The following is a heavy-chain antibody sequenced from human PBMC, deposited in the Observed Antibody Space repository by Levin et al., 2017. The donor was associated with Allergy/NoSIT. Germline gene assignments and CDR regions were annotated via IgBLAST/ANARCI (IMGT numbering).Heavy chain of an antibody. CDR3: ARITFADYDGWYGIDY. D-gene: IGHD6-19*01. J-gene: IGHJ4*02. CDR2: IDWDDDK. Sequence: SGPTLVKPTQTLTLTCTFSGFSLSTSGMCVSWIRQPPGKALEWLARIDWDDDKYYSTSLKTRLTISKDTSKNQVVLTMTNMDPVDTATYYCARITFADYDGWYGIDYWGQGTLVTVSS. V-gene: IGHV2-70*11. CDR1: GFSLSTSGMC.